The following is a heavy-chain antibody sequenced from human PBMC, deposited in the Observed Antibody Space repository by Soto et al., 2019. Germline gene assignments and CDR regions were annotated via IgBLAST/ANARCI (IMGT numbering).Heavy chain of an antibody. CDR2: IYYSGST. CDR1: GGSISSYY. CDR3: ASQHKPARLYWYFDL. V-gene: IGHV4-59*01. Sequence: QVQLQESGPGLVKPSETLSLTCTVSGGSISSYYWSWIRQPPGKGLEWIGYIYYSGSTNYNPSLKSRVTISVDTSKNQFSLKLSSVTAADTAVYYCASQHKPARLYWYFDLWGRGTLVTVSS. D-gene: IGHD6-6*01. J-gene: IGHJ2*01.